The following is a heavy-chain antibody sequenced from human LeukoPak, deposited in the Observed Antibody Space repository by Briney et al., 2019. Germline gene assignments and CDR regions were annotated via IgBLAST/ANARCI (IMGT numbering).Heavy chain of an antibody. D-gene: IGHD2/OR15-2a*01. CDR3: ARALSPHDYYYYMDV. Sequence: ASVKVSCKASGYTFTSYDINWVRQATGQGLEWMGWMDPNSGNTGYAQKFQGRVTITRNTSISTAYMELSSLRSEDTAVYYCARALSPHDYYYYMDVWGKGTTVTVSS. J-gene: IGHJ6*03. CDR2: MDPNSGNT. CDR1: GYTFTSYD. V-gene: IGHV1-8*03.